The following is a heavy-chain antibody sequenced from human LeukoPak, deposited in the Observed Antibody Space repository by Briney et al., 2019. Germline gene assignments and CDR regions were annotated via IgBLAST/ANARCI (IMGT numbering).Heavy chain of an antibody. CDR1: GASLRGSY. V-gene: IGHV4-34*01. Sequence: PSETLSLTCAAQGASLRGSYWSWIRQPPGKGLQWIGQIDHSGSTHSIPPLKSRVTISLDTSQSQVSLKVNSVTAADTAVYFCARGGNGWYFDLWGRGTLVTVSS. D-gene: IGHD1-14*01. CDR2: IDHSGST. J-gene: IGHJ2*01. CDR3: ARGGNGWYFDL.